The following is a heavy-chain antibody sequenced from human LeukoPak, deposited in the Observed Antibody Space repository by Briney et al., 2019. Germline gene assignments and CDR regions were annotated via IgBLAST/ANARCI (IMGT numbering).Heavy chain of an antibody. V-gene: IGHV3-33*01. J-gene: IGHJ4*02. CDR1: GFTFSSYG. CDR2: MWYDGSNE. D-gene: IGHD3-9*01. CDR3: AGDGDDILTGFYDY. Sequence: QPGRSLRLSCAASGFTFSSYGMHWVRQAPGKGLEWVAVMWYDGSNEYNGDSVKGRFTISRDNSKNMLYLQMNSLRAEDTAVYYCAGDGDDILTGFYDYWGQGTLVTVSS.